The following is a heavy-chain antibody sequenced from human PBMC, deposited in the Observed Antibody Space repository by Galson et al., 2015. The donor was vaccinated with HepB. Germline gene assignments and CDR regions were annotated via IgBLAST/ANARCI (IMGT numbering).Heavy chain of an antibody. D-gene: IGHD5-12*01. CDR2: ISSSSSYT. CDR1: GFTFSDYY. CDR3: AREKGSGYDSNWFDP. V-gene: IGHV3-11*06. J-gene: IGHJ5*02. Sequence: SLRLSCAASGFTFSDYYMSWIRQAPGKGLEWVSYISSSSSYTNYADSVKGRFTISRDNAKNSLYLQMNSLRAEDTAVYYCAREKGSGYDSNWFDPWGQGTLFTVSA.